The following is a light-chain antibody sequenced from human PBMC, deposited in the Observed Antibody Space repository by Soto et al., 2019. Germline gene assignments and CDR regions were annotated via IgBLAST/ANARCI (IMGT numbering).Light chain of an antibody. CDR2: ATS. CDR1: QSISGH. J-gene: IGKJ3*01. V-gene: IGKV1-39*01. Sequence: DIQMTQSPSSLSASVGDRVTITCRASQSISGHLNWYQHKPGKAPELLIYATSTLHIGVPSRLSSSGAATNFSLPTSSLQHEEFATYYCQQSYSSPRFTFGPGTKVDIK. CDR3: QQSYSSPRFT.